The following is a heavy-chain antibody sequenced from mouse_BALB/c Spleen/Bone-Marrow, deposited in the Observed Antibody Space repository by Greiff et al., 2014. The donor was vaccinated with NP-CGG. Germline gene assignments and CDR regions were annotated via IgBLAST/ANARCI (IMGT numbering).Heavy chain of an antibody. Sequence: LQESGAELGMPGASVKMSCKAPGYTFTDNWIYWVKQRPGQGLEWIGAIDTSDSYTNFNQKFMGKASLTVDASSSTAYMQVSSLTSDDSAVYYCARGGHDFSLDYWGQGTSVTVSS. V-gene: IGHV1-69*01. CDR2: IDTSDSYT. CDR3: ARGGHDFSLDY. CDR1: GYTFTDNW. J-gene: IGHJ4*01. D-gene: IGHD2-4*01.